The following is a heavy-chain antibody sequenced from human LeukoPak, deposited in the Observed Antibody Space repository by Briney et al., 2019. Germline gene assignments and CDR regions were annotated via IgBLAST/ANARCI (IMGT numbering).Heavy chain of an antibody. CDR2: IIPIFGTA. Sequence: SVKVSCKASGGTFSSYAISWVRQAPGQGLEWMGGIIPIFGTANYAQKFQGRVTITADESTSTAYMELSSLRSDDTAVYYCARDSTYYYYMDVWGKGTTVTASS. D-gene: IGHD2/OR15-2a*01. V-gene: IGHV1-69*13. CDR3: ARDSTYYYYMDV. J-gene: IGHJ6*03. CDR1: GGTFSSYA.